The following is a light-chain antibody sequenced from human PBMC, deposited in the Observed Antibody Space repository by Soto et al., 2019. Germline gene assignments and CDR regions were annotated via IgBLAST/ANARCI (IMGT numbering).Light chain of an antibody. Sequence: AVSQAGSACRSRGQPVTITCTGTSSDVGGYNYVSWYQQDPGKAPKLMIYEVSKRPSGVPDRFSGSKSGNTASLTVPGLQAEDEADYYCSSYAGSNNLGVFGTGTKVTVL. J-gene: IGLJ1*01. CDR2: EVS. V-gene: IGLV2-8*02. CDR3: SSYAGSNNLGV. CDR1: SSDVGGYNY.